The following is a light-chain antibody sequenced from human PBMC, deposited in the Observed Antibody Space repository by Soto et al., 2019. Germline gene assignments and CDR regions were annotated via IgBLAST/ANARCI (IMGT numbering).Light chain of an antibody. CDR1: QSVSVY. CDR2: GAS. CDR3: QQYSKWPLT. Sequence: EIVLTQSPATLSLSPGERATLSCRASQSVSVYLAWYQQKPGQAPRLLIYGASTRATGLPARFSGSGSGTEYTLTISSLQSEDFAVYYCQQYSKWPLTFGGGTKVDIK. J-gene: IGKJ4*01. V-gene: IGKV3-15*01.